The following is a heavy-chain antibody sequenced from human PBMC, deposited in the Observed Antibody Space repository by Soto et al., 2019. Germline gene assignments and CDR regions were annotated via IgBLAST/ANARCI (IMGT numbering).Heavy chain of an antibody. CDR1: GFTFTGYY. CDR3: ARDRSYRGFGS. Sequence: QVQLVESGGGVVQPGRSLRLSCAVSGFTFTGYYMHWVRQAPGQGLEWMGWINPNSGGTNYAQKFQGRVTMTRDTSISTAYMELSRLRSDDTAVYYCARDRSYRGFGSWGQGTLVTVSS. J-gene: IGHJ5*02. CDR2: INPNSGGT. V-gene: IGHV1-2*02. D-gene: IGHD3-10*01.